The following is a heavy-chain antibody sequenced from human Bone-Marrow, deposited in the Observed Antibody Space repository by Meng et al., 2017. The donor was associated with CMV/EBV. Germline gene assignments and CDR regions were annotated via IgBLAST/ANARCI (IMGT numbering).Heavy chain of an antibody. V-gene: IGHV3-23*03. D-gene: IGHD4-11*01. CDR1: GFTFSSYA. CDR3: AKEGYSNYFDY. Sequence: GESLKIFCAASGFTFSSYAMSWVRQAPGKGLEWVSVIYSGGSSTYYADSVKGRFTISRDNSKNTLYLQMNSLRAEDTAVYYCAKEGYSNYFDYWGQGTLVTVYS. J-gene: IGHJ4*02. CDR2: IYSGGSST.